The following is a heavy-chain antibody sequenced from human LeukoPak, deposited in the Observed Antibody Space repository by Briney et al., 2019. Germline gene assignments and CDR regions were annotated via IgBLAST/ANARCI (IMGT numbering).Heavy chain of an antibody. V-gene: IGHV3-33*01. CDR3: ARDLSRSVVVVAATGYYYGMDV. Sequence: GSLRLSCAASGFTFSSYGMHWVRQAPGKGLEWVAVIWYDGSNKYYADSVKGRFTISRDNSKNTLYLQMNSLRAEDTAVYYCARDLSRSVVVVAATGYYYGMDVWGQGTTVTVSS. J-gene: IGHJ6*02. D-gene: IGHD2-15*01. CDR2: IWYDGSNK. CDR1: GFTFSSYG.